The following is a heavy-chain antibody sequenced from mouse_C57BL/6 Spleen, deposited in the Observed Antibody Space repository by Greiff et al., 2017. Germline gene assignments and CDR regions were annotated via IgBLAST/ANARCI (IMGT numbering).Heavy chain of an antibody. D-gene: IGHD2-4*01. CDR1: GYSFTDYN. CDR3: ARSHARGSSYDYNVDFAY. J-gene: IGHJ3*01. V-gene: IGHV1-39*01. Sequence: EVQLQESEPELVKPGASVKISCKASGYSFTDYNMNWVKQSNGKSLEWIGVINPNYGTTSYNQKFKGKATLTVDPSSSTAYMKLNSLTSEDSAVYSCARSHARGSSYDYNVDFAYWGQGTLVTVSA. CDR2: INPNYGTT.